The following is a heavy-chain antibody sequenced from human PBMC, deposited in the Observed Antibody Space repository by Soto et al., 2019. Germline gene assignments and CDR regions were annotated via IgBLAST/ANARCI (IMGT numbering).Heavy chain of an antibody. D-gene: IGHD5-18*01. CDR2: IIPIFGTA. V-gene: IGHV1-69*13. Sequence: ASVKVSCKASGGTFSSYAISWVRQAPGQGLEWMGGIIPIFGTANYAQKFQGRVTITADESTSTAYMELSSLRSEDTAVYYCASGDVDTANMGYYYYGMDVWGQGTTVTVSS. CDR1: GGTFSSYA. J-gene: IGHJ6*02. CDR3: ASGDVDTANMGYYYYGMDV.